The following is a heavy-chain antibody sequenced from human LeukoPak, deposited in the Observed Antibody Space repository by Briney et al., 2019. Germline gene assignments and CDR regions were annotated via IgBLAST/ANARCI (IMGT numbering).Heavy chain of an antibody. CDR3: ARHSRDGYNFDDY. CDR1: GGSISSYY. D-gene: IGHD5-24*01. Sequence: SETLSLTCTVSGGSISSYYWSWIRQPPGKGLEWIGYIYYSGSTNYNPSLKSRVTISVDTSKNQFSLKLSSVTAADTAVYYCARHSRDGYNFDDYWGQGTPVTVSS. J-gene: IGHJ4*02. V-gene: IGHV4-59*08. CDR2: IYYSGST.